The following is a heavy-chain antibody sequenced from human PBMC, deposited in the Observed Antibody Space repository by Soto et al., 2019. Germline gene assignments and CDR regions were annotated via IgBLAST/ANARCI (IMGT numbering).Heavy chain of an antibody. V-gene: IGHV3-15*01. J-gene: IGHJ4*02. CDR2: IKSKTDGGTT. CDR1: GFTFSNAW. D-gene: IGHD2-21*02. CDR3: TTDKGSVGMGDQRPDYYFDY. Sequence: GGSLRLSCAASGFTFSNAWMSWVRQAPGKGLEWVGRIKSKTDGGTTDYAAPVKGRFTISRDDSKNTLYLQMNSLKTEDTAVYYCTTDKGSVGMGDQRPDYYFDYWGQGTLVTVSS.